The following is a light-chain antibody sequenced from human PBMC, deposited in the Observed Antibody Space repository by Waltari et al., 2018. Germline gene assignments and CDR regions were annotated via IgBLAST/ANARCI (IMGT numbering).Light chain of an antibody. J-gene: IGKJ3*01. V-gene: IGKV1-39*01. Sequence: DIQMTQSPSSLSVSVGDRVSITCRASQNIRTYLNWYQQKPGKAPKLLIYAASTLQGGVPSRCSGSGSGTDFTLTISDLHPEDFATYYCQQSINPHPFTFGPGTKLDIK. CDR2: AAS. CDR1: QNIRTY. CDR3: QQSINPHPFT.